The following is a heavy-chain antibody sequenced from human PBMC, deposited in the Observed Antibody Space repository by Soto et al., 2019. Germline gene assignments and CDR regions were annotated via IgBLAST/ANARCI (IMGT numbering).Heavy chain of an antibody. CDR1: GFTFSSYA. CDR3: AKEPRPYYDILTGYYASGPFDY. D-gene: IGHD3-9*01. CDR2: ISGSGGST. J-gene: IGHJ4*02. V-gene: IGHV3-23*01. Sequence: GGSLRLSYAASGFTFSSYAMSWVRQAPGKGLGWVSAISGSGGSTYYADSVKGRFTISRDNSKNTLYLQMNSLRAEDTAVYYCAKEPRPYYDILTGYYASGPFDYWGQGTLVTVSS.